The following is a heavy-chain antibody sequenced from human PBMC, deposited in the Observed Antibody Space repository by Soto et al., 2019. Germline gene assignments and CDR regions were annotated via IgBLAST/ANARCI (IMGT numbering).Heavy chain of an antibody. Sequence: ASVKVSCKASGYTFSGYYMHWVRQAPGQGLEWMGWVDPNGGGSNSAQKFQGSVTMTWDTSITTAYLDLTRLTTNDTATYFCATWVDYGDFEGFDFWGQGTLVTVSS. V-gene: IGHV1-2*04. CDR1: GYTFSGYY. D-gene: IGHD4-17*01. CDR3: ATWVDYGDFEGFDF. CDR2: VDPNGGGS. J-gene: IGHJ4*02.